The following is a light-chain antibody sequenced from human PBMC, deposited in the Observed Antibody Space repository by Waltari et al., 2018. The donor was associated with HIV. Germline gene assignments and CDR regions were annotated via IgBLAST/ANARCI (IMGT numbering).Light chain of an antibody. CDR2: KND. J-gene: IGLJ3*02. Sequence: GAAPKLLMYKNDQRPSGVPDRFSGSKSGTSASLTISGLRSEDEADYTCSKWADSLSGVVFGGGTKLDVL. CDR3: SKWADSLSGVV. V-gene: IGLV1-47*01.